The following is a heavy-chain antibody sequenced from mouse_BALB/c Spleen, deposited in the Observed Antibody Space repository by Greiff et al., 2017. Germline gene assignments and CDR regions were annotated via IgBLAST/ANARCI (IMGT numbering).Heavy chain of an antibody. V-gene: IGHV1-9*01. J-gene: IGHJ4*01. CDR2: ILPGSGST. CDR1: GYTFSSYW. Sequence: QVQLKESGAELMKPGASVKISCKATGYTFSSYWIEWVKQRPGHGLEWIGEILPGSGSTNYNEKFKGKATFTADTSSNTAYMQLSSLTSEDSAVYYCARTLRGFPYYYAMDYWGQGTSVTVSS. D-gene: IGHD1-1*01. CDR3: ARTLRGFPYYYAMDY.